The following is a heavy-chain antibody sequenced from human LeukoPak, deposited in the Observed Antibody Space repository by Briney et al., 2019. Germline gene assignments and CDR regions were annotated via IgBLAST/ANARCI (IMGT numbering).Heavy chain of an antibody. CDR3: AKDGVDYCSGGSCSLQQYFFDY. V-gene: IGHV3-23*01. D-gene: IGHD2-15*01. Sequence: GGSLRLSCEASGFTFSNYAMSWVRQAPGKGLEWVSGISGSGGSTYHADSVKGRFTISRDNSKNTLYLQMNSLRAEDTAVYYCAKDGVDYCSGGSCSLQQYFFDYWGQGTLVTVSS. CDR1: GFTFSNYA. J-gene: IGHJ4*02. CDR2: ISGSGGST.